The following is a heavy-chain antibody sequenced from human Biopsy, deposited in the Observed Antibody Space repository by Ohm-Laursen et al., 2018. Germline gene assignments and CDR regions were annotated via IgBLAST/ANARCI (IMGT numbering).Heavy chain of an antibody. CDR2: VHHDGRA. D-gene: IGHD3-3*01. CDR3: ARTPRDSFWSGSYKRGLWFDP. J-gene: IGHJ5*02. CDR1: GGTYSGYY. V-gene: IGHV4-34*01. Sequence: SQTLSLTCAVYGGTYSGYYWSWIRQPPGKGLEWIGEVHHDGRANYNPSLKSRVTISGDMSKKQFSLKLSGVTAADTAVYYCARTPRDSFWSGSYKRGLWFDPWGQGTLVIVSS.